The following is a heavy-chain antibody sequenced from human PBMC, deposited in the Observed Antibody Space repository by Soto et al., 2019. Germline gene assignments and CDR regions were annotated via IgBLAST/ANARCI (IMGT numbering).Heavy chain of an antibody. V-gene: IGHV4-59*08. D-gene: IGHD1-26*01. J-gene: IGHJ4*02. CDR1: GGSIGRYY. CDR3: ARRSASDYYFDQ. CDR2: MSYSGGS. Sequence: SETLSLTCTVSGGSIGRYYWSWIRQPPGKGLEWIGYMSYSGGSNYNPSLKSRVTISLDTSKNQFSLNLISVTAADTAVYYCARRSASDYYFDQWGQGILVTVSS.